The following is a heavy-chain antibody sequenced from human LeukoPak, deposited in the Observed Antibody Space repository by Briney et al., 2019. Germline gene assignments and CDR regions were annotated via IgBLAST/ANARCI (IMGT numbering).Heavy chain of an antibody. J-gene: IGHJ3*02. CDR2: ISGRGDTT. D-gene: IGHD4-17*01. CDR1: GLSFSSYD. Sequence: GGSLRLSCAASGLSFSSYDMTWVRQAPGKGLEWVSSISGRGDTTYYADSVRGRFTISRDNSENTLYLQIHFLRADDTAVYYCAKGLSAVTTRPDDTFDIWGQGTMVIVSS. CDR3: AKGLSAVTTRPDDTFDI. V-gene: IGHV3-23*01.